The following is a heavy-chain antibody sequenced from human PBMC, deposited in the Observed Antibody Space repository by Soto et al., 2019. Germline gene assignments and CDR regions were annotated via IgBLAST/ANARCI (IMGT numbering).Heavy chain of an antibody. Sequence: GGSLRLSCTASGFTFGDYAMSWFRQAPGKGLEWVGLIRSKAYGGTTEYAASVKGRFTISRDDSKSIAYLQMNSLKTEDTAVYYCTRDAVRYCSSTSCYFDPWGQGTLVTVSS. D-gene: IGHD2-2*01. V-gene: IGHV3-49*03. J-gene: IGHJ5*02. CDR1: GFTFGDYA. CDR2: IRSKAYGGTT. CDR3: TRDAVRYCSSTSCYFDP.